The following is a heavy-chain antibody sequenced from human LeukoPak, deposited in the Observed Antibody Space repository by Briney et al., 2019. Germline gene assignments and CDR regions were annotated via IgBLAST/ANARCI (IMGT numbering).Heavy chain of an antibody. V-gene: IGHV3-30*02. CDR2: IRYDGSNK. CDR3: ARDLGQQLVRGWFDP. D-gene: IGHD6-13*01. Sequence: GGSLRLSCAASGFTFSSYGMHWVRQAPGKGLEWVAFIRYDGSNKYYADSVKGRFTISRDNSKNTLYLQMNSLRAEDTAVYYCARDLGQQLVRGWFDPWGQGTLVTVSS. J-gene: IGHJ5*02. CDR1: GFTFSSYG.